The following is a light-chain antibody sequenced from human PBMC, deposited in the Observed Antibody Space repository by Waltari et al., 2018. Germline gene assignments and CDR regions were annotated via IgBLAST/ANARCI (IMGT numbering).Light chain of an antibody. V-gene: IGLV1-44*01. CDR2: NTN. Sequence: QSVLTQPPSASGTPGQRVAISCSGTPPHIGTHPLTWYQQLPGTAPKPLIYNTNQRPSEVPDRFSGSKSGTSASLAISGLQSEDEAEYYCAAWDDSLNGPWVFGGGTKLTVL. J-gene: IGLJ3*02. CDR3: AAWDDSLNGPWV. CDR1: PPHIGTHP.